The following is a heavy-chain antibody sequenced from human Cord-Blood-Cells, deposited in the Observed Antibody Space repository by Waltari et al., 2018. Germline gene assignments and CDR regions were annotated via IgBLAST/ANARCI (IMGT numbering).Heavy chain of an antibody. J-gene: IGHJ4*02. CDR3: AKDGREVADY. Sequence: QVQLVESGGGVVQPGGSLRLSCAASGFTFSSYGMHWVRQAPGKGLECAAFIRYDGSNKYYADSVKGRFTISRDNSKNTLYLQMNSLRAEDTAVYYCAKDGREVADYWGQGTLVTVSS. D-gene: IGHD1-26*01. CDR2: IRYDGSNK. CDR1: GFTFSSYG. V-gene: IGHV3-30*02.